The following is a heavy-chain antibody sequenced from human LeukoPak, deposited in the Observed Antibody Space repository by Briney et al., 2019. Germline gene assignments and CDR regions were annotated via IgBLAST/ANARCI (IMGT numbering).Heavy chain of an antibody. CDR2: INPNSGGT. J-gene: IGHJ6*03. CDR3: ARDRLRFLEWLPYYYYMDV. Sequence: ASVKVSCKASGYTFTGYYMHWVRQAPGQGLEWMGRINPNSGGTNYAQKFQGRVTMTRDTSISTAYMELSRLRSDDTAVYYCARDRLRFLEWLPYYYYMDVWGKGTTVTVSS. D-gene: IGHD3-3*01. CDR1: GYTFTGYY. V-gene: IGHV1-2*06.